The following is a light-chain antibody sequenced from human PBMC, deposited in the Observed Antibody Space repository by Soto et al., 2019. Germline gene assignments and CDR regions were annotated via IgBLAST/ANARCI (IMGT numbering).Light chain of an antibody. CDR2: EVT. CDR1: SNDIGGYNH. V-gene: IGLV2-8*01. CDR3: SSYAGYNAFVI. J-gene: IGLJ2*01. Sequence: SALTQAPSASGSPGRSVTISCTGTSNDIGGYNHVSWYQQHPGKAPKLIIFEVTQRPSGVPDRFSGSKSGNTASLTVSGLQAEDEADYYCSSYAGYNAFVIFGGGTKLTVL.